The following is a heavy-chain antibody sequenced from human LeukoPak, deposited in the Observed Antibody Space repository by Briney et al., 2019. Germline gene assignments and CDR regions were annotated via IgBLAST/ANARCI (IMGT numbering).Heavy chain of an antibody. CDR3: ARGPYDILTGYYLNY. D-gene: IGHD3-9*01. J-gene: IGHJ4*02. V-gene: IGHV3-21*01. CDR2: ISSSSSYI. Sequence: GGSLRLSCAASGFTFSSYSMNWVRQAPGKGLEWVSSISSSSSYIYYADSVKGRFTISRDNAKNSLYLQMNSLRAGDTAVYYCARGPYDILTGYYLNYWGQGTLVTVSS. CDR1: GFTFSSYS.